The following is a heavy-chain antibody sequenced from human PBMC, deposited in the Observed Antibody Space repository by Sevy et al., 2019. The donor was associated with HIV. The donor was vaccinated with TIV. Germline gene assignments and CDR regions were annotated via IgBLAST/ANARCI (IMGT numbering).Heavy chain of an antibody. V-gene: IGHV4-31*03. Sequence: SETLSLTCTVSGDSVSAGSFLSGVNYWTWLRQRPGEAPEWLGYIYDSGNAYYNPSLKSRLTISVDTSKNHFTLNLISVTAADTAVYYCARDGALGSGRFGPWGQGILVTVSS. CDR3: ARDGALGSGRFGP. J-gene: IGHJ5*02. CDR1: GDSVSAGSFLSGVNY. CDR2: IYDSGNA. D-gene: IGHD2-15*01.